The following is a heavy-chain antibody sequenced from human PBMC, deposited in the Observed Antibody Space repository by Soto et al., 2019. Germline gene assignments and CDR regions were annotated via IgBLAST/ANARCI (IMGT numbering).Heavy chain of an antibody. CDR1: GYIFTNYY. CDR2: INPSGGFS. J-gene: IGHJ4*01. Sequence: ASVKVSCKASGYIFTNYYMHWVRQAPGQGLEWMGIINPSGGFSTYAQKFQGRVTMTRDTSTSTVYMELSSLRSEDTAFYFCAREPVDVRDITPPRVPFDYRGKGTLVTVSS. CDR3: AREPVDVRDITPPRVPFDY. V-gene: IGHV1-46*01.